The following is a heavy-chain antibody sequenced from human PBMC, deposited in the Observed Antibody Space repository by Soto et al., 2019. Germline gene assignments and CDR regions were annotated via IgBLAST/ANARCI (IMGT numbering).Heavy chain of an antibody. V-gene: IGHV1-46*01. CDR1: GSTFTSYY. J-gene: IGHJ6*02. CDR3: ASGGYCSSTSCYPRYSYYGMDV. Sequence: AASVKVSCKAPGSTFTSYYMHWVRQAPGQGLEWMGIINPSGGSTSYAQKFQGRVTMTRDTSTSTVYMELSSLRSEDTAVYYCASGGYCSSTSCYPRYSYYGMDVWGQGTTVTVSS. CDR2: INPSGGST. D-gene: IGHD2-2*01.